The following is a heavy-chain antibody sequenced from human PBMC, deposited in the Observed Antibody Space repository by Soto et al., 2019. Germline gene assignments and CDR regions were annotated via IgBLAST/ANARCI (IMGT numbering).Heavy chain of an antibody. V-gene: IGHV4-59*08. CDR1: GGSISSYY. Sequence: SETLSLTCTVSGGSISSYYWSWIRQPPGKGLECIGYIYYNGRADYNPSLKSRVTISVDASKNQFSLKLSSVTAADTAVYYCARLRGGPHNWFDPWGQGTPVTVSS. CDR3: ARLRGGPHNWFDP. CDR2: IYYNGRA. D-gene: IGHD3-10*01. J-gene: IGHJ5*02.